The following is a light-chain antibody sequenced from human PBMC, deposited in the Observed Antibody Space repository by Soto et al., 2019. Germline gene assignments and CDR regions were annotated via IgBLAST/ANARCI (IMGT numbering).Light chain of an antibody. CDR3: SSYAGSNNFYV. CDR2: GVT. CDR1: SSDVGGYNY. Sequence: QSALTQPASVSGSPGQSITISCTGTSSDVGGYNYVSWYRHHPGKAPELMIYGVTNRPSGVSNRFSGSKSGNTASLTISGLQAEDEADYYCSSYAGSNNFYVFGTGTKVTVL. V-gene: IGLV2-14*03. J-gene: IGLJ1*01.